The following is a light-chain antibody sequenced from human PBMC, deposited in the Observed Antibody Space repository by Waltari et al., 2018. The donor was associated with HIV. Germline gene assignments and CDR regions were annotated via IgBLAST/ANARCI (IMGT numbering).Light chain of an antibody. CDR1: RDISND. Sequence: DIQMSQAPSSLSASVGDRVTITCRASRDISNDLAWYQQKSGEVPKLLMYAASALRSGVTSRFRGSGSGTDFTLTINGLQPEDVGSYYCQNYDSVPVAFGQGTRLEI. J-gene: IGKJ5*01. V-gene: IGKV1-27*01. CDR2: AAS. CDR3: QNYDSVPVA.